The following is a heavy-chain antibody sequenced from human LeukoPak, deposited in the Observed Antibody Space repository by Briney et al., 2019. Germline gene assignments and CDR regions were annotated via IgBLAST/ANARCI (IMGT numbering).Heavy chain of an antibody. Sequence: GASVKVSCKASGYTLTSYAMHWVRQAPGQRLEWMGWINAGNGNTKYSQKFQGRVTTTRDTSISTAYMELSRLRSDDTAVYYCARPPPGYYDSSGYSIDYWGQGTLVTVSS. CDR3: ARPPPGYYDSSGYSIDY. V-gene: IGHV1-3*01. J-gene: IGHJ4*02. D-gene: IGHD3-22*01. CDR2: INAGNGNT. CDR1: GYTLTSYA.